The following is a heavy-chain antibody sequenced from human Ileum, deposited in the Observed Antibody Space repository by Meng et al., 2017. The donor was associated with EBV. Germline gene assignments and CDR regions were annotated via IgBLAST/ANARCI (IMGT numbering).Heavy chain of an antibody. J-gene: IGHJ4*02. CDR2: IYWNDDK. CDR3: ARRPGSPSSRFDY. CDR1: GFSLTSSGVG. Sequence: QPPFEASVPTLVKPPQTLTLPCSFSGFSLTSSGVGVGWIRQPPGKALEWLSLIYWNDDKRYSPSLKSRLTVTRDTSKNQVVLTLTNVDPVDTATYYCARRPGSPSSRFDYWGQGTLVTVSS. V-gene: IGHV2-5*01. D-gene: IGHD6-6*01.